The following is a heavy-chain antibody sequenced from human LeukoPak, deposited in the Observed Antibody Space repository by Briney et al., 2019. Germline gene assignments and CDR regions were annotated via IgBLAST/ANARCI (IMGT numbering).Heavy chain of an antibody. V-gene: IGHV3-30*18. CDR3: AKPIPESRGGNY. CDR2: ISNDGKNK. D-gene: IGHD2-21*01. J-gene: IGHJ4*02. CDR1: GFPFSSYG. Sequence: GGSLRLSCAASGFPFSSYGMHWVRQAPGKGLEWVAAISNDGKNKFYADSVKGRFTISRDNSKNTLYLQMNSLRAEDTAVYYCAKPIPESRGGNYWGQGTLVTVSS.